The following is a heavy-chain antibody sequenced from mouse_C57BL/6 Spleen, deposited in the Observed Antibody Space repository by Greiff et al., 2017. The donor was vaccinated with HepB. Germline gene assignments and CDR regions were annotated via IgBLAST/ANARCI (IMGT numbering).Heavy chain of an antibody. J-gene: IGHJ2*01. CDR1: GYTFTSYW. D-gene: IGHD3-2*02. Sequence: QVQLQQPGAELVKPGASVKMSCKASGYTFTSYWMHWVKQRPGQGLEWIGRIHPSDSDTNYNQKFKGKATLTVDTSSSTAYMQLSSLTSEDSAVYYCAIAAQATNYFDYWGQGTTLTVSS. V-gene: IGHV1-74*01. CDR3: AIAAQATNYFDY. CDR2: IHPSDSDT.